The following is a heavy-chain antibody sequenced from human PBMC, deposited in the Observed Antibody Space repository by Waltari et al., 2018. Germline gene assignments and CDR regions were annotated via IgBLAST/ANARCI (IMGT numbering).Heavy chain of an antibody. CDR1: GDSVSVNSAAA. Sequence: QVQLQQSGPGLVKPSQTLSLTCAVSGDSVSVNSAAAWNWIRQSPSRGLEWLGRTYYRSKWSNDYAVSVRSRITINPDTSKNQFSLHLNSVTPEDTAVYYCARGSSSSFDSWGQGILVTVSS. V-gene: IGHV6-1*01. CDR2: TYYRSKWSN. CDR3: ARGSSSSFDS. J-gene: IGHJ4*02. D-gene: IGHD6-13*01.